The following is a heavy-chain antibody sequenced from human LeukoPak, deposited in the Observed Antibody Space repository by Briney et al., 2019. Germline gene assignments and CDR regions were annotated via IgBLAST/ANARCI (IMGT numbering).Heavy chain of an antibody. CDR1: GFTFSSYA. Sequence: GGSLRLSCAASGFTFSSYAMSWVRQAPGKGLEWVANIKQDGSEKYYVDSVKGRFTISRDNAKNSLYLQMNSLRAEDTAVYYCARDSAPRYYDFWSGPHYYMDVWGKGATVTVSS. D-gene: IGHD3-3*01. J-gene: IGHJ6*03. CDR3: ARDSAPRYYDFWSGPHYYMDV. V-gene: IGHV3-7*01. CDR2: IKQDGSEK.